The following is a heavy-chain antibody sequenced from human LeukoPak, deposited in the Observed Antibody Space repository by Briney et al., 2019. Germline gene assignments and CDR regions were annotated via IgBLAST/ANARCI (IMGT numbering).Heavy chain of an antibody. CDR1: GFTFGRYW. Sequence: GGSLRLSCAASGFTFGRYWMHWVRQAPGKGLVWVSRINTDGRSTKYADSVKGRFTISRDNVKNTLYLQMNSLRADDTAVYYCARDPSGDNYFDNWGQGTLVTVSS. J-gene: IGHJ4*02. CDR2: INTDGRST. D-gene: IGHD4-17*01. CDR3: ARDPSGDNYFDN. V-gene: IGHV3-74*03.